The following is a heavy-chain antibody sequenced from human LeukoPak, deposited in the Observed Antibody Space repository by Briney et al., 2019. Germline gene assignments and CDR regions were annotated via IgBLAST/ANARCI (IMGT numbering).Heavy chain of an antibody. D-gene: IGHD2-15*01. CDR1: GFTFSSYW. CDR2: IKQDGSEK. V-gene: IGHV3-7*01. Sequence: PGGSLRLFCAASGFTFSSYWMSWVRQAPGKGQEWVANIKQDGSEKYYVDSVKGRFTISRDNAKNSLYLQMNSLRAEDTAVYYCASGCSGGSCYSDYWGQGTLVTVSS. CDR3: ASGCSGGSCYSDY. J-gene: IGHJ4*02.